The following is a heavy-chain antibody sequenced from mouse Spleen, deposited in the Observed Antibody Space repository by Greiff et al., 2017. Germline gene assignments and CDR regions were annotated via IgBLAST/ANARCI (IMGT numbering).Heavy chain of an antibody. CDR2: ISSGSSTI. CDR3: ARLDLLDY. Sequence: VQLKESGGGLVQPGGSRKLSCAASGFTFSSFGMHWVRQAPEKGLEWVAYISSGSSTIYYADTVKGRFTISRDNPKNTLFLQMTSLRSEDTAMYYCARLDLLDYWGQGTTLTVSS. J-gene: IGHJ2*01. V-gene: IGHV5-17*02. CDR1: GFTFSSFG.